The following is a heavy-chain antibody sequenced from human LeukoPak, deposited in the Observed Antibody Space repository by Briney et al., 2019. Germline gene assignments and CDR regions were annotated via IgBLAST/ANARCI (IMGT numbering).Heavy chain of an antibody. CDR2: IREDGTEK. CDR1: GLIFSKYW. D-gene: IGHD7-27*01. CDR3: ARHVGISF. Sequence: GGSLRLSCAASGLIFSKYWMTWVRQAPGKGLEWVANIREDGTEKNYVDSVKGRFTISRDNAKNSLFLQMSNLRDDDTAIYYCARHVGISFWGQGTLVTVSS. V-gene: IGHV3-7*01. J-gene: IGHJ4*02.